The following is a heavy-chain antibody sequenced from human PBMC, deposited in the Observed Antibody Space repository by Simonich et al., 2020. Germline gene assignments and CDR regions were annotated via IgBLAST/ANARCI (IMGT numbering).Heavy chain of an antibody. CDR3: ASSKRGYNWNDFDY. CDR1: GYTFTGYY. V-gene: IGHV1-2*02. CDR2: NKPNSGGT. D-gene: IGHD1-1*01. J-gene: IGHJ4*02. Sequence: QVQLVQSGAEVKKPGASVKVSCKASGYTFTGYYMDWVRQAPGQGPELMGWNKPNSGGTNYAKKFQGRVTMTRDTSISTAYMELSRLRSDDTAVYYCASSKRGYNWNDFDYWGQGTLVTVSS.